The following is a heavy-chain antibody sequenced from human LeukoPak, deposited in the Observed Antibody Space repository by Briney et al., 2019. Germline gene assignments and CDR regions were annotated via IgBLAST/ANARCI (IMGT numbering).Heavy chain of an antibody. V-gene: IGHV3-48*04. J-gene: IGHJ4*02. Sequence: GGSLRLSCAASGFTFSSYSMNWVRQAPGKGLEWVSYISSSSSTIYYADSVKGRFTISRDNAKNSLYLQMNSLRAEDTAVYYCASIAVADPFDYWGQGTLVTVSS. CDR3: ASIAVADPFDY. D-gene: IGHD6-19*01. CDR2: ISSSSSTI. CDR1: GFTFSSYS.